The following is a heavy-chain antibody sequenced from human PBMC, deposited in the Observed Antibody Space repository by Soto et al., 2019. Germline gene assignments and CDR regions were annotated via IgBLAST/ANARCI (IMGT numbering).Heavy chain of an antibody. CDR1: GFTFDDYA. D-gene: IGHD6-6*01. J-gene: IGHJ6*02. V-gene: IGHV3-9*01. Sequence: DVQLVESGGGLVQAGRSLRLSCAASGFTFDDYAMHWVRQGSGKGLEWVSGISWNSGTIGYADSVKGRFTISRDNAKNSPYLQMNSLRAEDTAVYYCAKDLRSSPRTGMDVWGQGTAVNVS. CDR3: AKDLRSSPRTGMDV. CDR2: ISWNSGTI.